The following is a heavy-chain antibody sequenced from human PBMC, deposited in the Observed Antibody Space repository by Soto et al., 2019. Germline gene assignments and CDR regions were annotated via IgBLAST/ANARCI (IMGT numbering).Heavy chain of an antibody. Sequence: YAQKFQGRVTITADESTSTAYMELSSLRSEDTAVYYCARDQDRLQLGGNYYSVLDVWGQGTTVTVSS. V-gene: IGHV1-69*01. D-gene: IGHD1-1*01. CDR3: ARDQDRLQLGGNYYSVLDV. J-gene: IGHJ6*02.